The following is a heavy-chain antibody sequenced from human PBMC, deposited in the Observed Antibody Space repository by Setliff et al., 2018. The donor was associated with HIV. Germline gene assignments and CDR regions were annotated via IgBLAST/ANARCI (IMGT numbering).Heavy chain of an antibody. CDR2: IYHGVST. D-gene: IGHD3-10*01. CDR3: ARDGPLEGSYRYYYYYMDV. CDR1: GGSISSSNW. J-gene: IGHJ6*03. Sequence: ETLSLTCAVSGGSISSSNWWRWVRQPPGKGLEWIGEIYHGVSTNYNPSLKSRVTISVDKSKNQFSLKLSSVTAADTAVYYCARDGPLEGSYRYYYYYMDVWGKGTTVTVSS. V-gene: IGHV4-4*02.